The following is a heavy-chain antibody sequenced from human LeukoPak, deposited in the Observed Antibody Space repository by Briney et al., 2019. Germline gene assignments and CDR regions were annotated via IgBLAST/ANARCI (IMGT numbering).Heavy chain of an antibody. D-gene: IGHD1-1*01. CDR2: ISGSGGST. CDR1: GFTFSSYA. CDR3: ARRSMTGTYYFDY. J-gene: IGHJ4*02. V-gene: IGHV3-23*01. Sequence: GGSLRLSCAASGFTFSSYAMSWVRQAPGKGLEWVSAISGSGGSTYSADSVKGRFIISRDNSKNTLYLQVNSLRPEDTAVYYCARRSMTGTYYFDYWGQGTLVTVSS.